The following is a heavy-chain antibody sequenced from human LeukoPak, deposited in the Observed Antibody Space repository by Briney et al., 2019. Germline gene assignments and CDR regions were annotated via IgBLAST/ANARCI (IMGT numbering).Heavy chain of an antibody. J-gene: IGHJ4*02. CDR2: IIPILGTT. D-gene: IGHD2-15*01. CDR1: GGTLSSYA. Sequence: EASVKVSCKVVGGTLSSYAISWVRQAPGQGLEWMADIIPILGTTNYANKFKGRVTITTDESTSTVHMELSGLRSDDTAVYYCARQGGTPAKYYFDFWGQGTLVTVSP. CDR3: ARQGGTPAKYYFDF. V-gene: IGHV1-69*05.